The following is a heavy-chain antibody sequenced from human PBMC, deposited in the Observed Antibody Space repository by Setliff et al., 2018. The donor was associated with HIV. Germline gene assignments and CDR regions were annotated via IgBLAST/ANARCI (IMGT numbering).Heavy chain of an antibody. CDR3: ARDLRGFNNWFDP. Sequence: ASVKVSCKASGYIFSTCGISWVRQTPGQGLEWMGWISPYNGNTKYAQKFQGRVTMSTDTSTSTAYMEVRSLRSDDTAVYYCARDLRGFNNWFDPWGQGTLVTVPQ. J-gene: IGHJ5*02. V-gene: IGHV1-18*01. CDR2: ISPYNGNT. CDR1: GYIFSTCG. D-gene: IGHD3-9*01.